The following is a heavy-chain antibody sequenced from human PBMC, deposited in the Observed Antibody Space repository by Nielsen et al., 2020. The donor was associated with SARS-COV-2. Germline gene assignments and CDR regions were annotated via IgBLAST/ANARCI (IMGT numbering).Heavy chain of an antibody. Sequence: GGSLRLSCAASGFTFSSYSMNWVRQAPGKGLEWVSSISSSSSYIYYADSVKGRFTISRDNAKNSLYLQMNSLRAEDTAVYYCAKDGAYYYGSGSYLTKRFDYWGQGTLVTVSS. CDR3: AKDGAYYYGSGSYLTKRFDY. CDR2: ISSSSSYI. V-gene: IGHV3-21*04. J-gene: IGHJ4*02. D-gene: IGHD3-10*01. CDR1: GFTFSSYS.